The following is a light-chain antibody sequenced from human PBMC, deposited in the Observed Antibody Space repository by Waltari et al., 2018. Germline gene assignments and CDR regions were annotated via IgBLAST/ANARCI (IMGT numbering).Light chain of an antibody. CDR1: QSISSW. CDR3: QQYNSYPYT. V-gene: IGKV1-5*03. CDR2: KAS. J-gene: IGKJ2*01. Sequence: DIQMTQSPSTLSASVGARVTIPCRASQSISSWLAWYQQKPGQAPKLLIYKASSLESGVPSRFSGSGSGTEFTLTISSLQPDDFATYYCQQYNSYPYTFGQGTKLEIK.